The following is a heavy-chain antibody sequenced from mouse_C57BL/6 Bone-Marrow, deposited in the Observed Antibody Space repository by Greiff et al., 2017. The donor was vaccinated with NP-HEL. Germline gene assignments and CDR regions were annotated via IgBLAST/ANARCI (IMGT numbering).Heavy chain of an antibody. Sequence: QVQLQQSGAELVKPGASVKVSCKASGYTFTNYWMHWVKQRPGKGLEWIGRINPTDSDTNSNQKFKGKATLTVDKSSSTAYLQLSSLPSEDSAVSDGAMHYYGSRFHYFDYWGQGTTLTVSS. CDR1: GYTFTNYW. J-gene: IGHJ2*01. D-gene: IGHD1-1*01. CDR3: AMHYYGSRFHYFDY. V-gene: IGHV1-74*01. CDR2: INPTDSDT.